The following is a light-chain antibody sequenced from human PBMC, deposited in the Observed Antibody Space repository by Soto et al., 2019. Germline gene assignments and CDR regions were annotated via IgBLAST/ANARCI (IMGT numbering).Light chain of an antibody. V-gene: IGLV2-14*01. CDR2: EVS. Sequence: ALTQPASVSGSPGQSITISCTGTSSDVGAYNYVSWYQQHPGKGPKLMIFEVSDRPSGVSNRFSGSKSGNTASLTISGLQAEDEADYYCSSYTSSNTLVFGGGTKLTVL. CDR3: SSYTSSNTLV. CDR1: SSDVGAYNY. J-gene: IGLJ2*01.